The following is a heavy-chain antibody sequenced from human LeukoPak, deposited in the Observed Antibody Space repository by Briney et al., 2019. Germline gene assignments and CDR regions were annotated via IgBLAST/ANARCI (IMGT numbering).Heavy chain of an antibody. V-gene: IGHV1-2*02. CDR3: ARRGSGWYNYYFDY. D-gene: IGHD6-19*01. J-gene: IGHJ4*02. CDR2: INPNSGGT. Sequence: ASVKVSCKASGYTFTGYYMHWVRQAPGQGLEWMGWINPNSGGTNYAQKFQGRVTMTRDTSISTAYMERSRLRSDDTAVYYCARRGSGWYNYYFDYWGQGTLVTVSS. CDR1: GYTFTGYY.